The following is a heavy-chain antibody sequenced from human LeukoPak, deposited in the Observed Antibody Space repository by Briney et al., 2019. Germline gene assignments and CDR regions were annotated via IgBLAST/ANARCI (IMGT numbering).Heavy chain of an antibody. CDR2: IYYSGST. J-gene: IGHJ5*02. V-gene: IGHV4-59*08. CDR1: GGSISSYY. Sequence: SETLSLTCTVSGGSISSYYWSWIRQPPGKGLEWIGYIYYSGSTNYNPSLKSRVTISVDTSKNQFSLKLSSVTAADTAVYYCARGNVVVVAATPSTSNWFDPWGQGTLVTVSS. CDR3: ARGNVVVVAATPSTSNWFDP. D-gene: IGHD2-15*01.